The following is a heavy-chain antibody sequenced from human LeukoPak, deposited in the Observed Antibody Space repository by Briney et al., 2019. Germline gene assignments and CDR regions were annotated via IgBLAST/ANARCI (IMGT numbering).Heavy chain of an antibody. CDR3: ARGGSDIVATIEPYFDY. CDR1: GYTFTSYG. J-gene: IGHJ4*02. V-gene: IGHV1-18*01. Sequence: ASVSVSSTASGYTFTSYGISWVRQAPGQGLEWMGWISAYNGNTNYAQELQGRVTMTTDTSTSTAYMELRSLRSDDTALYYCARGGSDIVATIEPYFDYWGQGTLVTVSS. CDR2: ISAYNGNT. D-gene: IGHD5-12*01.